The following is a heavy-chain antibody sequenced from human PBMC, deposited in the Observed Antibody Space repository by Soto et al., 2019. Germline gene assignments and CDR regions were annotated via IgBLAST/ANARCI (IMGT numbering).Heavy chain of an antibody. Sequence: QVQLVQSGAEVKKPGSSVKVSCKASGGTFSSYTISWVRQAPGQGLEWMGRIIPILGIANYAQKFQGRVTITADKSTSTAYLELSSLRSEDTAVYSCARDPLDYYGMDVWGQGTTVTVSS. J-gene: IGHJ6*02. CDR2: IIPILGIA. V-gene: IGHV1-69*08. CDR3: ARDPLDYYGMDV. CDR1: GGTFSSYT.